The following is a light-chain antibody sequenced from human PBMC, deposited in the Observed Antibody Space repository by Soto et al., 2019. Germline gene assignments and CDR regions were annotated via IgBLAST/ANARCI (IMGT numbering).Light chain of an antibody. CDR3: QHSWA. CDR2: GAS. J-gene: IGKJ1*01. CDR1: QSVSSSC. V-gene: IGKV3-20*01. Sequence: IVLTQSPGTLSLSPGERATLSCRASQSVSSSCLSWYQQKPGQAPRLLFYGASSRATGIPDRFGGSGSGTDFTLTISRLEPEDFAVYYCQHSWAFGQGTKVEIK.